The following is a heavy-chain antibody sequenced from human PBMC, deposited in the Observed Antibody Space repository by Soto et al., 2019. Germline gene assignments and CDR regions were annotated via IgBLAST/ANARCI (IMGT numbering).Heavy chain of an antibody. D-gene: IGHD2-2*01. CDR1: GDSVSSNSAA. CDR2: TYYRSKWYN. Sequence: SQTLSLTCAISGDSVSSNSAAWNWIRQSPSRGLEWLGRTYYRSKWYNDYAVSVKSRITINPDTSKNQFSLQLNSVTPEDTAVYYCARGGIVVVPGAMYYGMDVWGQGTTVTVSS. CDR3: ARGGIVVVPGAMYYGMDV. V-gene: IGHV6-1*01. J-gene: IGHJ6*02.